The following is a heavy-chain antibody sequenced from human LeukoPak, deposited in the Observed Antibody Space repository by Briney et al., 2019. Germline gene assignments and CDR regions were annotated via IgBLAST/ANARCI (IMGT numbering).Heavy chain of an antibody. CDR3: ARERMGDCGTTSCYLAY. J-gene: IGHJ4*02. CDR2: INPNSGGT. V-gene: IGHV1-2*02. D-gene: IGHD2-2*01. CDR1: GYTFTAYY. Sequence: GASVKVSCKASGYTFTAYYMHWVRQAPGQGLEWMGWINPNSGGTNYAQKFQGRVIMTRDTSTNTAYMDLSSLTSDDTAVYFCARERMGDCGTTSCYLAYWGQGAQVTVSS.